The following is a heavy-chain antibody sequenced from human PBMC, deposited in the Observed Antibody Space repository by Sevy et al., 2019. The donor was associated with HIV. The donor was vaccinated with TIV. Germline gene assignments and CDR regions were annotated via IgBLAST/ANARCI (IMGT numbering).Heavy chain of an antibody. CDR3: ARDCSSTSCLWGLDV. J-gene: IGHJ6*02. D-gene: IGHD2-2*01. CDR2: IKLDGSEK. CDR1: GFTFSRYW. Sequence: GGSLRLSCAASGFTFSRYWMSWVRQAPGKGLEWMANIKLDGSEKYYVDSVKGRFTISRDNAKNSLYLQMNSLRAEDTAVYYCARDCSSTSCLWGLDVWGQGTTVTVSS. V-gene: IGHV3-7*03.